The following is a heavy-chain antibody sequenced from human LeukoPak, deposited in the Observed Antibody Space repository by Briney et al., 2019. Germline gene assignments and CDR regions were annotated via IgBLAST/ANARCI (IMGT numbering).Heavy chain of an antibody. D-gene: IGHD3-9*01. V-gene: IGHV4-59*12. CDR2: IYYSGST. Sequence: SETLSLTCTVSGGSISSYYWSWIRQPPGKGLEWIGSIYYSGSTYYNPSLKSRVTISVDTSKNQFSLKLSSVTAADTAVYYCARDTPNYDILTGYAPDWFDPWGQGTLVTVSS. CDR1: GGSISSYY. CDR3: ARDTPNYDILTGYAPDWFDP. J-gene: IGHJ5*02.